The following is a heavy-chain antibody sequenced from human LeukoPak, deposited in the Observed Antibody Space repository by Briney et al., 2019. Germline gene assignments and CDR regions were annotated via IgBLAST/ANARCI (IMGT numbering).Heavy chain of an antibody. J-gene: IGHJ4*02. CDR1: GYTFASYG. CDR2: ISTYNGHT. CDR3: ARQVDSTMALPDY. Sequence: ASVEVSCKTSGYTFASYGVTWVRQAPGQGLEWMGWISTYNGHTNYAQKLQGRVTMTTDTSTSTAYMELRSLRSDDTAVYYCARQVDSTMALPDYWGQGTLVTVSS. V-gene: IGHV1-18*01. D-gene: IGHD3-10*01.